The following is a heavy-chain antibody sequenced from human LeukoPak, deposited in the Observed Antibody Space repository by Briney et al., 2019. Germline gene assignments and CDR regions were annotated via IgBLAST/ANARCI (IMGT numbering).Heavy chain of an antibody. Sequence: PGGSLRLSCAASGLTFSSYWMTWVRQAPGKGLECVATIKYDGSETYYVDSVRGRFSISRDNAKNSLYLQMNSRRAEDTAVYYCARDSMLSNYWGQGTLVTVSS. CDR1: GLTFSSYW. D-gene: IGHD3-10*02. CDR2: IKYDGSET. CDR3: ARDSMLSNY. J-gene: IGHJ4*02. V-gene: IGHV3-7*04.